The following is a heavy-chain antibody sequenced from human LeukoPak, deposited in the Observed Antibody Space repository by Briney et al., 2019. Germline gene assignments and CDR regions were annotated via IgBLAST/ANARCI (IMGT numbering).Heavy chain of an antibody. CDR1: GFTFSSYA. CDR2: ISYDGSNK. CDR3: ARDRRISGWYFDL. D-gene: IGHD3-10*01. Sequence: GRSLRLSCAASGFTFSSYAMHWVRQAPGKGLEWVAVISYDGSNKYYADSVKGRFTISRDNSKNTLYLQMNSQRAEDTAVYYCARDRRISGWYFDLWGRGTLVTVSS. J-gene: IGHJ2*01. V-gene: IGHV3-30*04.